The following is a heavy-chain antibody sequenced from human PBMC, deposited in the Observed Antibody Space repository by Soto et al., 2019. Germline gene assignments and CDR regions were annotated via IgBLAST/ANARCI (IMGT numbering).Heavy chain of an antibody. CDR2: IIPIFGTA. Sequence: QVQLVQSGAEVKKPGSSVKVSCKASGGTFSSYAISWVRQAPGQGLAWMGGIIPIFGTANYAQKVQGRVMISADESTSTAYMELSSLRSEDTAVYYCARVNCSGGSCYSRYYYYGMDVWGQGTTVTVSS. J-gene: IGHJ6*02. CDR1: GGTFSSYA. V-gene: IGHV1-69*01. D-gene: IGHD2-15*01. CDR3: ARVNCSGGSCYSRYYYYGMDV.